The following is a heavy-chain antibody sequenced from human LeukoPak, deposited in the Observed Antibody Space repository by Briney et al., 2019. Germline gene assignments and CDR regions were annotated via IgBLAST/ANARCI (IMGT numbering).Heavy chain of an antibody. D-gene: IGHD1-26*01. J-gene: IGHJ4*02. CDR3: ARWEGDPQYFDS. Sequence: SVKVFCKVSGGTFSKYGVAWVRQAPGQGLEWMGGIIPLFETANCAQKFEDRVTLTTDESTSTVYMELSSLKSEDTAVYYCARWEGDPQYFDSWGQGTLVTVSS. CDR1: GGTFSKYG. V-gene: IGHV1-69*05. CDR2: IIPLFETA.